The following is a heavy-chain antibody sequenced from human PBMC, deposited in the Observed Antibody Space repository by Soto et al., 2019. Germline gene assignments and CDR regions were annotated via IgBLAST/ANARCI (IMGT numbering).Heavy chain of an antibody. D-gene: IGHD2-21*02. CDR3: ARDGYGYSFDS. V-gene: IGHV3-48*03. CDR2: ISSSGSTV. CDR1: GFTFSIYE. Sequence: PGGSLILSCETSGFTFSIYEMNWVRQAPGKGLEWISYISSSGSTVYYADSVQGRFSISRDNTKNSVSLQMKSLRADETGIYYCARDGYGYSFDSWGQGTPVTVSS. J-gene: IGHJ4*02.